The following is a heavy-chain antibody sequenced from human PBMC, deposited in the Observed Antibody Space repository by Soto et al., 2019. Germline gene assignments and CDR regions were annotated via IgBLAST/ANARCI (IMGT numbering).Heavy chain of an antibody. CDR2: IIPIFGTA. D-gene: IGHD2-2*02. CDR3: ARDIVVLPAAIDHKYYYYYGMDV. Sequence: QVQLVQSGAEVKKPGSSVKVSCKASGGTFSSYAISWVRQAPGQGLEWMGGIIPIFGTANYAQKFQGRVTITADESTSTAYMELSSLRAEDTAVYYCARDIVVLPAAIDHKYYYYYGMDVWGQGTTGTVSS. J-gene: IGHJ6*02. V-gene: IGHV1-69*01. CDR1: GGTFSSYA.